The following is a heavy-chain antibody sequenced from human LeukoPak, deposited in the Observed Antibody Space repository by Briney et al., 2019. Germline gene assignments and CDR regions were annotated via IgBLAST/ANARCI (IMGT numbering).Heavy chain of an antibody. CDR1: GDSVSSNSVT. J-gene: IGHJ5*02. CDR2: TYYGSTWYN. Sequence: SQTLSLTCAVSGDSVSSNSVTWNWIRQSPSRGLEWLGRTYYGSTWYNDYAVSVRGRITVNPDTSKNQFSLHLNSVTPEDTAVYYCARRLTQYDCFDPWGQGILVTVSS. CDR3: ARRLTQYDCFDP. V-gene: IGHV6-1*01. D-gene: IGHD2-2*01.